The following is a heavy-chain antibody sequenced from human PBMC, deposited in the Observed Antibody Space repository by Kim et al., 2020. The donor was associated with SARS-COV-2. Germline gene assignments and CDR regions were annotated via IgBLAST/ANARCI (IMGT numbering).Heavy chain of an antibody. D-gene: IGHD3-10*01. CDR1: GFTFGDYA. J-gene: IGHJ5*02. CDR3: TRGVLGWFGESSWFDP. V-gene: IGHV3-49*04. Sequence: GGSLRLSCTASGFTFGDYAMSWVRQAPGKGLEWVGFIRSKAYGGTTEYAASVKGRFTISRDDSKSIAYLQMNSLKTEDTAVYYCTRGVLGWFGESSWFDPWGQGTLVTVSS. CDR2: IRSKAYGGTT.